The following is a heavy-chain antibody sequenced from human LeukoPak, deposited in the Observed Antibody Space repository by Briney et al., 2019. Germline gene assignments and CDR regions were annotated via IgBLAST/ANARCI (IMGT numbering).Heavy chain of an antibody. V-gene: IGHV3-13*01. J-gene: IGHJ4*02. CDR3: ARAMVRGVISLDY. CDR1: GFTFDDYA. D-gene: IGHD3-10*01. CDR2: IGTAGDT. Sequence: GGSLRLSCAASGFTFDDYAMHWVRQAPGKGLEWVSGIGTAGDTYYPGSVKGRFTISRENAKNSLYLQMNSLRAGDTAVYYCARAMVRGVISLDYWGQGTLVTVSS.